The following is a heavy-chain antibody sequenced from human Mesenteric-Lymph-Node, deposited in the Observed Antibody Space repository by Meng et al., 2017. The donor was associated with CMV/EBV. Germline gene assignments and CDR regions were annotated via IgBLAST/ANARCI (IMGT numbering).Heavy chain of an antibody. D-gene: IGHD2-21*01. V-gene: IGHV4-31*03. J-gene: IGHJ4*02. CDR1: GGSISSAGYY. CDR3: AGGDDHTKGVY. Sequence: SETLSLTCTVSGGSISSAGYYWTWIRQHPGKGLECIGYIYYSGSTYYNPSLESRLTISLDTSKNHLSLKLSSVTAADTAVYYCAGGDDHTKGVYWGQGTLVTVSS. CDR2: IYYSGST.